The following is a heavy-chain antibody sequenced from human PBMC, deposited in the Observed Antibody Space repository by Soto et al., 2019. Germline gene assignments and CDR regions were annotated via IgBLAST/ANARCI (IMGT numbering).Heavy chain of an antibody. CDR3: ARELQRGLDV. CDR2: LYGNTADI. CDR1: GYTLTGYF. V-gene: IGHV1-2*06. J-gene: IGHJ6*02. Sequence: QVQLVQSGAEVKIPGASVKVSCKASGYTLTGYFMHWVRQAPGQGPEWMGRLYGNTADIIYAQRFQGRVTMTADTSINTAYMELSGLSSDDTAVYYCARELQRGLDVWGQGTTVTVSS.